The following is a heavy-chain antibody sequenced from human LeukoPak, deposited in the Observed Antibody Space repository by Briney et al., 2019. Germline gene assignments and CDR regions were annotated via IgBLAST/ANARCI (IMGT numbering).Heavy chain of an antibody. CDR2: IYYSGST. D-gene: IGHD3-3*02. CDR3: ARRHSRSIYYFDY. J-gene: IGHJ4*02. Sequence: SETLSLTCTVSGGSISSSSYYWGWIRQPPGKGLEWIGSIYYSGSTYYNPSLKSRVTISVDTSKNQFSLKLSSVTAADTAVYYCARRHSRSIYYFDYWGQGTLVTVSS. V-gene: IGHV4-39*01. CDR1: GGSISSSSYY.